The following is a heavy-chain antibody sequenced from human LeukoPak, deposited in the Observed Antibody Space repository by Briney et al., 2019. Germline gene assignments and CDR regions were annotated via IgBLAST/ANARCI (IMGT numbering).Heavy chain of an antibody. V-gene: IGHV3-30*02. Sequence: GGSLRLSCAASGFSFSTYGMHWVRQAPGKGLEWVAFIRYDGSDKYYVDSVRGRFTISRDNSKNTLYLQMNSLRAEDTAVYYCAKSRSRGFYYDSSGPLDYWGQGTLVTVSS. CDR2: IRYDGSDK. J-gene: IGHJ4*02. CDR1: GFSFSTYG. D-gene: IGHD3-22*01. CDR3: AKSRSRGFYYDSSGPLDY.